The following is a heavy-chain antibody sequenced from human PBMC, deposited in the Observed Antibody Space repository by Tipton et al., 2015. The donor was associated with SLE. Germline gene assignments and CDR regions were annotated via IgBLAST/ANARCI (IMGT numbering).Heavy chain of an antibody. CDR3: ARGLGRGVGWYFDL. CDR2: IYYSGSS. Sequence: TLSLTCTVSGGSISSTTYYWGWIRQPPGKGLEWIGIIYYSGSSYCNPSLKSRVTISVDTSKNQFSLRLSSVTAADTAVYYCARGLGRGVGWYFDLWGRGTLVTVSS. CDR1: GGSISSTTYY. V-gene: IGHV4-39*07. D-gene: IGHD7-27*01. J-gene: IGHJ2*01.